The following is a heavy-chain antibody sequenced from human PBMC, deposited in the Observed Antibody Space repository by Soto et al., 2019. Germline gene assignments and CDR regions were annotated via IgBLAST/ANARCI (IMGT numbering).Heavy chain of an antibody. D-gene: IGHD3-3*01. CDR3: ARQRSEYYDFWSGYYSRYWFDP. CDR2: IYYSGST. Sequence: SETLSLTYTVSGGSISSSSYYWGWIRQPPGKGLEWIGSIYYSGSTYYNPSLKGRVTISVDTSKNQFSLKLSSVTAADTAVYYCARQRSEYYDFWSGYYSRYWFDPWGQGTLVTVSS. J-gene: IGHJ5*02. V-gene: IGHV4-39*01. CDR1: GGSISSSSYY.